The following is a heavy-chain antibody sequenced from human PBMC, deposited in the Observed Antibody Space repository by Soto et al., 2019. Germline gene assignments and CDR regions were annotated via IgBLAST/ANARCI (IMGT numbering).Heavy chain of an antibody. Sequence: PGGSLRLSCAASGFTFSSYAMSWVRQALGKGMEWVSAISGSGGSTYYADSVKGRFTISRDNSKNTLYLQMNSLRAEDTAVYYCAKDHPTYYYDSSGYQDYWGQGTLITVSS. D-gene: IGHD3-22*01. CDR1: GFTFSSYA. V-gene: IGHV3-23*01. J-gene: IGHJ4*02. CDR3: AKDHPTYYYDSSGYQDY. CDR2: ISGSGGST.